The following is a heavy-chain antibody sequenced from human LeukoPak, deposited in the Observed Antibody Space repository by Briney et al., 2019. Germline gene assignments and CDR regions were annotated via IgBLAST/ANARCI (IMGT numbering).Heavy chain of an antibody. CDR3: TRVSGGYDVSDY. D-gene: IGHD3-3*01. Sequence: GGSLRLSCAASGFTFSSYWMSWVRQAPGKGLEWVANIKQDGSEKYYVDSVEGRFTISRDNAKNSLYLQMNTLRADDTAVYYCTRVSGGYDVSDYWGQGTLVTVSS. CDR1: GFTFSSYW. V-gene: IGHV3-7*03. CDR2: IKQDGSEK. J-gene: IGHJ4*02.